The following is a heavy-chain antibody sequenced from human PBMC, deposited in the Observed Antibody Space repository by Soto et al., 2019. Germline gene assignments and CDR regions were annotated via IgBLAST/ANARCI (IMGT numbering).Heavy chain of an antibody. Sequence: DKRVEWVAIISYDGSNKYYTDSVKGRFTISRDNSKNTLNLQMNSLRVEDTAIYYFLFFQAEDGMPAVRSVSAFLMNRSSDL. CDR2: ISYDGSNK. D-gene: IGHD2-2*01. J-gene: IGHJ2*01. V-gene: IGHV3-30*03. CDR3: LFFQAEDGMPAVRSVSAFLMNRSSDL.